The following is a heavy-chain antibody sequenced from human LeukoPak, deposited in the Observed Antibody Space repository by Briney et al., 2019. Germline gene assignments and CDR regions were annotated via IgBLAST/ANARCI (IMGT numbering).Heavy chain of an antibody. CDR3: ARDRYYGSDAFDI. CDR2: INPNTGDT. Sequence: VASVKVSCKASGYTFTGYYMHWVRQAPGQGLEWMGWINPNTGDTNYAQKFQGRVTMTRDTSITTVYMELSRLRSDDTAVYYCARDRYYGSDAFDIWGQGTMVTVSS. CDR1: GYTFTGYY. J-gene: IGHJ3*02. D-gene: IGHD3-10*01. V-gene: IGHV1-2*02.